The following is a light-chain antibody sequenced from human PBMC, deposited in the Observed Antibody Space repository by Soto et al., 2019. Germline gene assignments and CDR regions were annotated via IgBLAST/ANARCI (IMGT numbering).Light chain of an antibody. V-gene: IGLV2-14*01. CDR1: SSDVGGYNY. CDR3: SSYTSSNTLV. CDR2: DVS. J-gene: IGLJ1*01. Sequence: QSALTQPASVSGSPGQSITISCTGTSSDVGGYNYVSWYQQHPGKAPKFMIYDVSNRLSGVSNRFSGSKSGNTASLTISGLQADDEADYYCSSYTSSNTLVFGTGTKVTVL.